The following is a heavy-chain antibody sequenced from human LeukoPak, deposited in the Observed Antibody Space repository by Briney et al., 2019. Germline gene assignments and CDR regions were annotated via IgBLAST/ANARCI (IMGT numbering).Heavy chain of an antibody. J-gene: IGHJ3*02. CDR3: ARERPVEMATNGHAFDI. CDR1: GYTFTSYD. D-gene: IGHD5-24*01. V-gene: IGHV1-69*13. Sequence: GASVKVSCKASGYTFTSYDISWVRQAPGQGLEWMGGIIPIFGTANYAQKFQGRVTITADESTSTAYMELSSLRSEDTAVYYCARERPVEMATNGHAFDIWGQGTMVTVSS. CDR2: IIPIFGTA.